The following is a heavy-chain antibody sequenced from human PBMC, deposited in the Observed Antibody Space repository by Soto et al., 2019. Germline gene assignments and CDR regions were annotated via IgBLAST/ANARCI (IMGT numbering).Heavy chain of an antibody. CDR2: IGPESGAT. CDR1: GYTFTGHY. CDR3: GRGRSGQIVVFY. Sequence: ASVKVSCKASGYTFTGHYIHWVRQAPEQGPEWMGEIGPESGATRYAQRFQGRVTMTRDMSITTVYMQLNNLSPDDTAVYYCGRGRSGQIVVFYWGQGTPVTVSS. J-gene: IGHJ4*02. D-gene: IGHD1-26*01. V-gene: IGHV1-2*02.